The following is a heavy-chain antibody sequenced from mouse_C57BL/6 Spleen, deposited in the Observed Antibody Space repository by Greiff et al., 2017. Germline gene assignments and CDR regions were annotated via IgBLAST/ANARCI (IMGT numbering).Heavy chain of an antibody. D-gene: IGHD1-1*01. CDR1: GFNIKDYY. V-gene: IGHV14-1*01. J-gene: IGHJ1*03. CDR2: IDPEDGDT. Sequence: VQLQQSGAELVRPGASVKLSCTASGFNIKDYYMHWVKLRPEQGLEWIGRIDPEDGDTEYAPKFQGKATMTADTSSNTAYLQLSSLTSEDTAVYYCTTDYGSSYVGYFDVWGTGTTVTVSS. CDR3: TTDYGSSYVGYFDV.